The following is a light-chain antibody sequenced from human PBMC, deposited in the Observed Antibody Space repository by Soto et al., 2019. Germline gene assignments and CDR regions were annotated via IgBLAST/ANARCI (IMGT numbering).Light chain of an antibody. J-gene: IGLJ1*01. CDR2: KGT. CDR3: CSSAPESTYV. Sequence: QSALAQPASVSGSPGQSITISCTGTDSDVGAYDSVSWYQQHPHKAPQLIIHKGTQRPSGVSNRISGSTSGNAASLTISGLQADDEADYFCCSSAPESTYVFGTGTKVTVL. CDR1: DSDVGAYDS. V-gene: IGLV2-23*01.